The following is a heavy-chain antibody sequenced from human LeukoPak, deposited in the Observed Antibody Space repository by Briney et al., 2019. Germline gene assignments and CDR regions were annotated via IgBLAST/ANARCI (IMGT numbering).Heavy chain of an antibody. D-gene: IGHD3-9*01. J-gene: IGHJ5*02. CDR1: GGTFSSYA. CDR3: ARFAYDILTGYPNWFDP. Sequence: ASVKVSCKASGGTFSSYAISWVRQAPGQGLEWMGGIIPIFGTANYAQKFQGRVTITADESTSTAYMKLSSLRSEDTAVYYCARFAYDILTGYPNWFDPWGQGTLVTVSS. CDR2: IIPIFGTA. V-gene: IGHV1-69*13.